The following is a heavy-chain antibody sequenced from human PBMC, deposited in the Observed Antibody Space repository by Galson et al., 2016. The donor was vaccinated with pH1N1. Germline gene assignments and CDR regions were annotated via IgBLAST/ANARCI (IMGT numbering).Heavy chain of an antibody. CDR2: INTKTGNP. J-gene: IGHJ4*02. V-gene: IGHV7-4-1*02. CDR1: GFTFSNHG. D-gene: IGHD3-3*01. Sequence: SVKVSCKASGFTFSNHGINWVRQAPGQGLEWMGWINTKTGNPTYAQGFTGRFVFSLDTSVNTAYLQINSLKADDTAVYYCGREGLSGVATDFWGQGTLVTVSS. CDR3: GREGLSGVATDF.